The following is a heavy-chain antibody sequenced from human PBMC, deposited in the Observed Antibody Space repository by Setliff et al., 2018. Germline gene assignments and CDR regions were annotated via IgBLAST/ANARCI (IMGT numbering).Heavy chain of an antibody. CDR2: IYWSGNT. D-gene: IGHD2-15*01. CDR1: GGSISTATYY. J-gene: IGHJ5*02. Sequence: TLSLTCPVSGGSISTATYYWGWVRQSPGKGLEWIGSIYWSGNTWYNPSLKSRLIITRDTSKNQISLKLTSVTAADTAVYYCGRGFSRIEGWGNWFDPWGQGILVTVSS. V-gene: IGHV4-39*01. CDR3: GRGFSRIEGWGNWFDP.